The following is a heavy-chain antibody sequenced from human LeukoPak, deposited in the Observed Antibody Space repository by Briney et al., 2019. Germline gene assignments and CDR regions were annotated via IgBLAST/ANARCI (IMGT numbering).Heavy chain of an antibody. CDR2: IYYSGST. Sequence: KPSETLSLTCTVSGGSISSSGYYWGWIRQPPGKGLEWIGSIYYSGSTYYNPSLKSRVTISVDTSKNQSSLKLSSVTAADTAVYYCASLRFLEWLLYPWFDPWGQGTLVTVSS. CDR3: ASLRFLEWLLYPWFDP. J-gene: IGHJ5*02. CDR1: GGSISSSGYY. D-gene: IGHD3-3*01. V-gene: IGHV4-39*01.